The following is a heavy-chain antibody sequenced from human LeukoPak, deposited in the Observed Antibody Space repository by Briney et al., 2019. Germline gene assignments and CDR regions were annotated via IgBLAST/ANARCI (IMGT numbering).Heavy chain of an antibody. CDR2: INPSGGST. CDR3: ARVSEYGDYGGDYYYGMDV. CDR1: VYTFTSYY. D-gene: IGHD4-17*01. J-gene: IGHJ6*02. V-gene: IGHV1-46*01. Sequence: ASVKVSCKASVYTFTSYYMHWVRQAPGQGLEWMGIINPSGGSTSYAQKFQGRVTMTRDTSTSTVYMELSSLRSEDTAVYYCARVSEYGDYGGDYYYGMDVWGQGTTVTVSS.